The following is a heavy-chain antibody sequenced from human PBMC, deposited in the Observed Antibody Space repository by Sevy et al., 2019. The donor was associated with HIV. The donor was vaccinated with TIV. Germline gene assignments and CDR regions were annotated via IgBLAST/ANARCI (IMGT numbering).Heavy chain of an antibody. V-gene: IGHV3-48*02. Sequence: GGSLRLSCAASGFTFSSYSMNWVRQAPGKGLEWVSYISSSSSTIYYADSVKGRFTISRDNAKNSLYLQMNSLRDEDTAVYYCARDRYYYDSSGYYDTYWYFDLWGRGTLVTVSS. CDR3: ARDRYYYDSSGYYDTYWYFDL. D-gene: IGHD3-22*01. CDR2: ISSSSSTI. J-gene: IGHJ2*01. CDR1: GFTFSSYS.